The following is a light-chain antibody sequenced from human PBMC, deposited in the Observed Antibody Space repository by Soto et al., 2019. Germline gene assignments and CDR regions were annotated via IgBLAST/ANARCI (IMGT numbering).Light chain of an antibody. CDR1: HSVSSN. CDR2: DAS. CDR3: QQYNNWPPYT. V-gene: IGKV3-15*01. Sequence: EMVMTQSPATLSVSPGERATLSCRASHSVSSNLAWYQQKPGQAPRLLIYDASTRATGIPGRFSGSGSGTEFTLTISSLQSEDFAVYYCQQYNNWPPYTFGQGTK. J-gene: IGKJ2*01.